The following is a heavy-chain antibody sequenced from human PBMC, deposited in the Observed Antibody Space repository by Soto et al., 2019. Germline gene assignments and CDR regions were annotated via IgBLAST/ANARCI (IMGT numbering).Heavy chain of an antibody. CDR3: VRTSLVVAAATREDY. J-gene: IGHJ4*02. D-gene: IGHD2-15*01. Sequence: GGSLRLSCAASGFTFSSYWMHWVRQAPGKGLVWVSRINSDGSSTSYADSVKGRFTIPRDNAKNTLYLQMNSLRAEDTAVYYCVRTSLVVAAATREDYWGQGTLVTVSS. CDR1: GFTFSSYW. V-gene: IGHV3-74*01. CDR2: INSDGSST.